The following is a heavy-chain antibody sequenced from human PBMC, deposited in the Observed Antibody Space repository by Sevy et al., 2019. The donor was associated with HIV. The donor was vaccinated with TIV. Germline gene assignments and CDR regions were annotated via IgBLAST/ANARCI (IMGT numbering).Heavy chain of an antibody. D-gene: IGHD5-18*01. CDR2: INDSGNT. V-gene: IGHV4-34*01. CDR3: ARFRNRYSYGPIYCDY. Sequence: SETLSLTCAVYGGSFSGYYWSWIRQPPGKGLEWIGEINDSGNTNYNPSLKSRVTISVDTSKNQFSLKLSSVTAAETAVYYCARFRNRYSYGPIYCDYWGQGTLVTVSS. J-gene: IGHJ4*02. CDR1: GGSFSGYY.